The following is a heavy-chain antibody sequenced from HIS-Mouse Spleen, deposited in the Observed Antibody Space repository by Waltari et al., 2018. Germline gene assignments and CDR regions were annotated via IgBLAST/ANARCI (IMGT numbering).Heavy chain of an antibody. D-gene: IGHD7-27*01. V-gene: IGHV4-59*01. CDR3: ARGWGSGPYWYFDL. CDR2: IYYSGST. J-gene: IGHJ2*01. CDR1: GGSISSYY. Sequence: QVQLQESGPGLVKPSETLSLTCTVPGGSISSYYWSWTRQPPGKGLEWIGYIYYSGSTNYNPSLKSRVTISVDTSKNQFSLKLSSVTAADTAVYYCARGWGSGPYWYFDLWGRSTLVTVSS.